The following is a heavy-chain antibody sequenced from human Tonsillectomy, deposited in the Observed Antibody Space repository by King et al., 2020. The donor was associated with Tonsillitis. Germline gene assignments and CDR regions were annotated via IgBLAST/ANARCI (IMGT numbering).Heavy chain of an antibody. CDR1: GYTFTSYY. CDR3: ATSLTTVFGNYYYMDV. CDR2: INPSGVST. D-gene: IGHD4-11*01. Sequence: VQLVESGAEVKKPGASVKVSCKASGYTFTSYYMHWVRQAPGQGLEWMGIINPSGVSTTYAQKFQGRVTINRDTSTSTVYMELSSLRSEDTAVYYCATSLTTVFGNYYYMDVWGKGTTVTVSS. J-gene: IGHJ6*03. V-gene: IGHV1-46*01.